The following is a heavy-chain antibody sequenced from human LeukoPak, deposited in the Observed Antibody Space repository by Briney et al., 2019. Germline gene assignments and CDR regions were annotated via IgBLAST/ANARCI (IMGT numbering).Heavy chain of an antibody. Sequence: GGSLRLSCAGSGFTFSSYAMSWVRQAPGKGLEWVSTISGSGGAGTYYADSVKGRFTVSRDNSGNTLYLPMNSLRAEDTAVYYCVKDRGGSPFYGMDVWGQGTTVTVSS. D-gene: IGHD1-26*01. V-gene: IGHV3-23*01. J-gene: IGHJ6*02. CDR2: ISGSGGAGT. CDR3: VKDRGGSPFYGMDV. CDR1: GFTFSSYA.